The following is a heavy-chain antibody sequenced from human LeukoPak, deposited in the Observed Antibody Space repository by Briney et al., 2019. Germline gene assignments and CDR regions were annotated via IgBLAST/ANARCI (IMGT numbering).Heavy chain of an antibody. CDR1: GYTFTRYG. D-gene: IGHD5-18*01. V-gene: IGHV1-18*01. CDR2: ISAYNGNT. Sequence: ASVKVSCKASGYTFTRYGISWVRQAPGQGLEWMGWISAYNGNTNYAQKLQGRVTMTTDTSTSTAYMELRSLKSDDTAVYYCAREGRGYSYGYVDDCGQGTLVTVSP. J-gene: IGHJ4*02. CDR3: AREGRGYSYGYVDD.